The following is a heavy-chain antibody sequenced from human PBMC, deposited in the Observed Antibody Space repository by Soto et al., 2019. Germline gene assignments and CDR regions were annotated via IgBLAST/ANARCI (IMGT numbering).Heavy chain of an antibody. J-gene: IGHJ6*02. V-gene: IGHV4-31*03. CDR2: IYYSGST. D-gene: IGHD2-2*01. CDR3: ARDHYVSSTNYYYYGMNV. CDR1: GGSISSGGYY. Sequence: SETLSLTCTVSGGSISSGGYYWSWIRQHPGKGLEWIGYIYYSGSTYYNPSLKSRVTISVDTSKNQFSLKLSSVTAADTAVYYCARDHYVSSTNYYYYGMNVWGQGTTVPVSS.